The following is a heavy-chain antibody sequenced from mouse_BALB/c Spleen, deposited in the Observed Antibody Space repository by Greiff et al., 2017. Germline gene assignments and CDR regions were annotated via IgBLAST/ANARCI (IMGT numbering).Heavy chain of an antibody. CDR2: ISSGGGST. CDR3: ARQNYRYAMDY. CDR1: GFAFSSYD. J-gene: IGHJ4*01. V-gene: IGHV5-12-1*01. Sequence: EGMLVESGGGLVKPGGSLKLSCAASGFAFSSYDMSWVRQTPEKRLEWVAYISSGGGSTYYPDTVKGRFTISRDNAKNTLYLQMSSLKSEDTAMYYCARQNYRYAMDYWGQGTSVTVSS. D-gene: IGHD2-14*01.